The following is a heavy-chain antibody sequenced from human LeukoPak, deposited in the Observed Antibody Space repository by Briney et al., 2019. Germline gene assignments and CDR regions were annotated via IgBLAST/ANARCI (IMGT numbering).Heavy chain of an antibody. V-gene: IGHV3-48*01. CDR1: GFTFGSYT. D-gene: IGHD5-18*01. Sequence: QPGGSLRLSCAVSGFTFGSYTMNWVRQAPGKGLEWVSHISSTSTTYYADSVKGRFTISRDNSKNTLYLQMNSLRAEDTAVYYCASSLDTAMVDYWGQGTLVTVSS. CDR3: ASSLDTAMVDY. CDR2: ISSTSTT. J-gene: IGHJ4*02.